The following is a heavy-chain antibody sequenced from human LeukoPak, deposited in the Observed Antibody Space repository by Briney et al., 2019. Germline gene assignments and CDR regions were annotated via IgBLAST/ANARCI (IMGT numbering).Heavy chain of an antibody. CDR1: GYTFTNYG. D-gene: IGHD6-19*01. J-gene: IGHJ6*04. Sequence: ASVKVSCKASGYTFTNYGISWVRQAPGQGLEWMGWISTYNGYANYAQKFQGRVTMTTETSTSTPYMELTSLRSDDTAVYSCARSSRDWYGYMDVWGKGTTVTVSS. CDR2: ISTYNGYA. V-gene: IGHV1-18*01. CDR3: ARSSRDWYGYMDV.